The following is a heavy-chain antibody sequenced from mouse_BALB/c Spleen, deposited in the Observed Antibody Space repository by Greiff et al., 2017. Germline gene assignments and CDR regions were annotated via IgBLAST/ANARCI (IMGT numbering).Heavy chain of an antibody. CDR1: GFNIKDTY. V-gene: IGHV14-3*02. J-gene: IGHJ1*01. CDR3: ARNYYYGSSFSYWYCDV. D-gene: IGHD1-1*01. CDR2: IDPANGNT. Sequence: EVQLQQSGAELVKPGASVKLSCTASGFNIKDTYMHWVKQRPEQGLEWIGRIDPANGNTKYDPKFQGKATITADTSSNTAYLQRSSLTSEDTAVYYCARNYYYGSSFSYWYCDVWGAGTTVTVSS.